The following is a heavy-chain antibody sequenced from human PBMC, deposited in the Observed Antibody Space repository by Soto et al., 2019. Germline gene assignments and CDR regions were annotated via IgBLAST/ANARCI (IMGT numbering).Heavy chain of an antibody. CDR2: MNPNSGNT. CDR3: ARGMATVDYYYYGMDV. D-gene: IGHD4-17*01. J-gene: IGHJ6*02. V-gene: IGHV1-8*01. CDR1: GYTFTNYD. Sequence: ASVKVSCKASGYTFTNYDINWVRQATGQGPEYMGWMNPNSGNTGYAQKFQGRVTMTRNTSISTAYMELSSLRSEDTAVYYCARGMATVDYYYYGMDVWGQGTTVTVSS.